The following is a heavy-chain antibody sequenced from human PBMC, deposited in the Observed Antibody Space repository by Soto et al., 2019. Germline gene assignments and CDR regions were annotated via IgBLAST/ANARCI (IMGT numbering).Heavy chain of an antibody. CDR1: GFTFSSYN. CDR2: ISYDGGNK. V-gene: IGHV3-30*18. J-gene: IGHJ4*02. D-gene: IGHD3-9*01. Sequence: QVQLVESGGGVVQPGRSLRLSCAASGFTFSSYNMHWVRQAPGKGLEWVAVISYDGGNKYYADSVRGRFTISRDNSKNTLYLQMHSLRAEDTAVYYCAKFRGTGYPPTLDYWGQGTLVTVSS. CDR3: AKFRGTGYPPTLDY.